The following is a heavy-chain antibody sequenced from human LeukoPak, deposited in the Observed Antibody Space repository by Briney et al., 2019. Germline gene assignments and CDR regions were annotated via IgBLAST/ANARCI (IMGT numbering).Heavy chain of an antibody. CDR2: ISAYNGNT. J-gene: IGHJ6*03. Sequence: ASVKVSCKASGYTFTSYGISWVRQAPGQGLEWMGWISAYNGNTNYAQKLQGRVTMTTDTSTSTAYMELRSLRSDDTAVYYCARVRVPAAMPNYYYYYMDVWGKGTTVTVSS. CDR1: GYTFTSYG. V-gene: IGHV1-18*01. CDR3: ARVRVPAAMPNYYYYYMDV. D-gene: IGHD2-2*01.